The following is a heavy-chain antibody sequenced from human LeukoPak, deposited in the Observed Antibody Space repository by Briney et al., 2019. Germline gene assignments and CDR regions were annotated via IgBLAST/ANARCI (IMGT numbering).Heavy chain of an antibody. V-gene: IGHV1-18*01. CDR2: ISAYNGNT. CDR3: ARVDWGYSSSSAAYY. D-gene: IGHD6-6*01. Sequence: ASVKVSCKASGYTITSYGISWVRQAPGQGLEWMGWISAYNGNTNYAQKLQGRVTMTADTSTSTAHMELRSLRSDDTAVYYCARVDWGYSSSSAAYYWGQGTLVTVSS. J-gene: IGHJ4*02. CDR1: GYTITSYG.